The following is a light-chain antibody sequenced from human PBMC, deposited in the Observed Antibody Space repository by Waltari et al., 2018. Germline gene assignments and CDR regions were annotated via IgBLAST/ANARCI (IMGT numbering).Light chain of an antibody. CDR1: RGDVGKNKP. V-gene: IGLV2-23*01. J-gene: IGLJ3*02. CDR2: DDN. CDR3: CSYAGSYTWV. Sequence: QSALSQPSFGAGSPGTFVTNPGTGSRGDVGKNKPECWYQQYPGKAPKVMIYDDNRRPSGVSDRFSGSKSGNTASLTISGVQAEDEADYYCCSYAGSYTWVFGGGTKLTVL.